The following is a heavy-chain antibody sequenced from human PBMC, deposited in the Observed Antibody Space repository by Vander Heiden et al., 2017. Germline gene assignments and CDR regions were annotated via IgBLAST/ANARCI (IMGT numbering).Heavy chain of an antibody. J-gene: IGHJ6*02. V-gene: IGHV3-20*04. CDR2: INWNGDST. CDR1: GFTFDAFG. Sequence: EVQLVQSGGGVVRPGGALSLSCTVSGFTFDAFGMSWVRQAPGKGLEWVSHINWNGDSTGYADSVKGRFTISRDNAKNSLYLQMNSLRAEDTALYYCAREDSSGGMDVWGQGTTVTASS. D-gene: IGHD3-22*01. CDR3: AREDSSGGMDV.